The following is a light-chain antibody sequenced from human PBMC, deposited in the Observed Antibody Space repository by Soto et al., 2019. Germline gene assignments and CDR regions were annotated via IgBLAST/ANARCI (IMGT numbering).Light chain of an antibody. CDR1: SSDVGGYNY. CDR3: CSYAGSDTYV. J-gene: IGLJ1*01. CDR2: DVI. Sequence: QSVLTQPRSMSGSPGQSVTISCTGTSSDVGGYNYVSWYQQHPGKAPKGMIYDVIKRPSGVPDRFSGSKSGNTASLTISGLQAEDEADYYCCSYAGSDTYVFGTGTKLTVL. V-gene: IGLV2-11*01.